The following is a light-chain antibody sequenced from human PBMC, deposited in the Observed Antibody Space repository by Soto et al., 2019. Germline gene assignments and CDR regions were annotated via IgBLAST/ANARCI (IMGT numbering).Light chain of an antibody. CDR1: PSVSSSY. CDR3: EQYGSSSYT. CDR2: GAS. Sequence: EIVLTQSPGTLSLFPGERATLSCRASPSVSSSYLAWYQQKPGQAPRLLIYGASSRATGIPDRFSGSGSGTDFTLTISSPEPEDFAVYYCEQYGSSSYTFGQGTKLEI. V-gene: IGKV3-20*01. J-gene: IGKJ2*01.